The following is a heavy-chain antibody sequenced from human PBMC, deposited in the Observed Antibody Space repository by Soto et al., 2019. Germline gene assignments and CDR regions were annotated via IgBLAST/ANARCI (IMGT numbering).Heavy chain of an antibody. CDR1: GYTFTSYA. D-gene: IGHD7-27*01. V-gene: IGHV1-3*01. CDR3: ARENVGNYYYYYGMDV. J-gene: IGHJ6*02. Sequence: VASVKVSCKASGYTFTSYAMHWVRQAPGQRLEWMGWINAGNGNTKYSQKFQGRVTITRDTSASTAYMELSSLRSEDTAVYYCARENVGNYYYYYGMDVWGQGTTVTRLL. CDR2: INAGNGNT.